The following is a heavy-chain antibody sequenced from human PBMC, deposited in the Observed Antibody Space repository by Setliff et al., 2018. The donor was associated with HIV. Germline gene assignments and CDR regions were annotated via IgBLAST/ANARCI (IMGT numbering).Heavy chain of an antibody. V-gene: IGHV1-3*04. CDR2: IHTDSGKT. J-gene: IGHJ3*02. CDR3: ASHEVPRPQHGATLTFDI. D-gene: IGHD1-26*01. CDR1: GYTFTNYA. Sequence: ASVKVSCKASGYTFTNYALYWVRQAPGQRPEYMGYIHTDSGKTYFSQKFQGRVTLTRDTSASTAYMELSSLRSEDTAVDYGASHEVPRPQHGATLTFDIWGQGTMVTVSS.